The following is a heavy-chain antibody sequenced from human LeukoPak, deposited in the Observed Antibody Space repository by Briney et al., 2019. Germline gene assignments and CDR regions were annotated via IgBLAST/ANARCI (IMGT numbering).Heavy chain of an antibody. D-gene: IGHD6-13*01. J-gene: IGHJ4*02. V-gene: IGHV4-34*01. CDR2: INHSGST. CDR3: ARGRSSSFFY. CDR1: GGSFSGYY. Sequence: SETLSLTCAVYGGSFSGYYWSWIRQLPGKGLEWIGEINHSGSTNYNPSLKSRVTISVDTSKNQFSLKLSSVTAADTAVYYCARGRSSSFFYWGQGTLVTVSS.